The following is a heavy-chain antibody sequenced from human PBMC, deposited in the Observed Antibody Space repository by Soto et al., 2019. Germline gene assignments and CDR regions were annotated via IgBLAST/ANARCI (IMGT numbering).Heavy chain of an antibody. CDR3: ARTPIAARLYYYMDV. D-gene: IGHD6-6*01. J-gene: IGHJ6*03. CDR2: ISWNSGSI. CDR1: GFTFDDYA. V-gene: IGHV3-9*01. Sequence: GGSLRLSCAASGFTFDDYAMHWVRQAPGKGLEWVSGISWNSGSIGYADSVKGRFTISRDNAKNSLYLQMNSLRAEDTALYYCARTPIAARLYYYMDVWGKGTTVTVSS.